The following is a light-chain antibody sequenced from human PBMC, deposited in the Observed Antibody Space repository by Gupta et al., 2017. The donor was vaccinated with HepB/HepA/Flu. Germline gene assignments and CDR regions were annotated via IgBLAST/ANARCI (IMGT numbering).Light chain of an antibody. Sequence: QSVLTQPPSASGTPGQRVTISCSGSSSNIGSNTVIWYQQLPGTAPKLLIYSNIQRPSGVPDRFSGSKSGTSVSLAISGLQSEDEADYHCAAWDDSLNGWVFGGGTKLTGL. J-gene: IGLJ3*02. CDR3: AAWDDSLNGWV. CDR1: SSNIGSNT. V-gene: IGLV1-44*01. CDR2: SNI.